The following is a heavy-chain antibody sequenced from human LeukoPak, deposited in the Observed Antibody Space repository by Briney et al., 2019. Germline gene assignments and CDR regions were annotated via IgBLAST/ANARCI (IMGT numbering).Heavy chain of an antibody. D-gene: IGHD6-19*01. V-gene: IGHV5-51*01. CDR2: IYPGDSDT. CDR1: GYSFTSYW. Sequence: PGESLKISCKGSGYSFTSYWIGWVRQMPGKGLEWMGIIYPGDSDTRYSPSFQGQVTISADKSISTAYLQWTSLKASDTAMYYCARSFKPYSSDWYRGMDVWGQGTLVTVSS. J-gene: IGHJ4*02. CDR3: ARSFKPYSSDWYRGMDV.